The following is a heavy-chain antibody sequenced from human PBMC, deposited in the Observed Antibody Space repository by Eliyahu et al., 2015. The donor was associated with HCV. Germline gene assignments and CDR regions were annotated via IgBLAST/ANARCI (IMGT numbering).Heavy chain of an antibody. CDR1: GFXFSGSA. V-gene: IGHV3-73*01. J-gene: IGHJ5*02. D-gene: IGHD3-22*01. CDR2: IRSKANXYAT. CDR3: TRLIEDSSGYYRYNWFDP. Sequence: EVQLVESGGGLVQPGGSLKLSCAASGFXFSGSAXHWVRQAXGXGLEXVGRIRSKANXYATAYAASVKGRFTISRDDSKNTAYLQMNSLKTEDTAVYYCTRLIEDSSGYYRYNWFDPWGQGTLVTVSS.